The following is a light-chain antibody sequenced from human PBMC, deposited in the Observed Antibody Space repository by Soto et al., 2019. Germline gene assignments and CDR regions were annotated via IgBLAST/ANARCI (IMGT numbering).Light chain of an antibody. Sequence: EIVLTQSPGTLSLSPGERATLSCRASQSVSSSSLAWYQQKPGQAPRLLIYGASGRATGIPDRFSGSGSGTDFTLTISRLEPEDFAVYYCQQYGSSPPMYTFGQGTKLEIK. CDR1: QSVSSSS. CDR3: QQYGSSPPMYT. V-gene: IGKV3-20*01. J-gene: IGKJ2*01. CDR2: GAS.